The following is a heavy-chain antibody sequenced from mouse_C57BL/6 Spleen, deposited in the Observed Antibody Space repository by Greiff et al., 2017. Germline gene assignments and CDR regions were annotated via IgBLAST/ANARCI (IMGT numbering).Heavy chain of an antibody. CDR3: ARDYYGSSGDYFDY. Sequence: QVQLQQPGAELVKPGASVKLSCKASGYTFTSYWMHWVKQRPGQGLEWIGMIHPNSGSTNYNEKFKSKATLTVDKSSSTAYMQLSSLTSEDSAVYYCARDYYGSSGDYFDYWGQGTTLTVAS. CDR2: IHPNSGST. D-gene: IGHD1-1*01. CDR1: GYTFTSYW. J-gene: IGHJ2*01. V-gene: IGHV1-64*01.